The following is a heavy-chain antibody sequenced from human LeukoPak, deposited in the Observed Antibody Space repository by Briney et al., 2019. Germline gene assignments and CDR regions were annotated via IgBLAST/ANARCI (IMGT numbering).Heavy chain of an antibody. V-gene: IGHV1-8*01. Sequence: ASVKVSCKASGYTFTSYDINWVRQATGQGLEWMGWMNPNSGNTGYAQRFQGRVAMTRNSSISTAYMELSSLRSEDTAVYYCARRLGYFSDGSCYSLNYWGQGTLVTVSS. D-gene: IGHD2-15*01. CDR2: MNPNSGNT. CDR3: ARRLGYFSDGSCYSLNY. J-gene: IGHJ4*02. CDR1: GYTFTSYD.